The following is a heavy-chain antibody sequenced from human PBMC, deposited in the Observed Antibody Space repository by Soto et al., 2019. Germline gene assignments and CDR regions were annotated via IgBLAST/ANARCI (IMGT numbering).Heavy chain of an antibody. Sequence: QVQLQESGPGLVKPSQTLSLTCTVSGGSISSGGYYWSWIRQHPGKGLEWIGYIYYSGSTYYNPSLKSLVTISVGTSKNQFSLKLSSVTAADTAVYYCARGLLWFGELYDAFDIWGQGTMVTVSS. V-gene: IGHV4-31*01. CDR2: IYYSGST. J-gene: IGHJ3*02. CDR3: ARGLLWFGELYDAFDI. D-gene: IGHD3-10*01. CDR1: GGSISSGGYY.